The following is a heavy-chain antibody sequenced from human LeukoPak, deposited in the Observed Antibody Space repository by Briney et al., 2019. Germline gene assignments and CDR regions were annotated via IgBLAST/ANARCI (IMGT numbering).Heavy chain of an antibody. CDR2: NYYSGSN. J-gene: IGHJ5*02. V-gene: IGHV4-39*06. D-gene: IGHD2-21*01. Sequence: SETLSLTCTVSGGSISSSSYYWGWIRQPPGKGLEWIVRNYYSGSNYYNPSLKTRITISVDTSKNEYTLKLSSVTAAAPAIYFCAGVGVGGSLGTRFTWGQGALFTVSS. CDR3: AGVGVGGSLGTRFT. CDR1: GGSISSSSYY.